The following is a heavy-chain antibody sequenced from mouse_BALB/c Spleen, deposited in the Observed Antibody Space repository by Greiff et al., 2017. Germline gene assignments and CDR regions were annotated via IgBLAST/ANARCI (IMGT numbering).Heavy chain of an antibody. J-gene: IGHJ3*01. D-gene: IGHD2-3*01. V-gene: IGHV1-69*02. CDR2: IYPSDSYT. CDR3: TRYDGAWFAY. CDR1: GYTFTSYW. Sequence: VQLLQPGAELVRPGASVKLSCKASGYTFTSYWINWVKQRPGQGLEWIGNIYPSDSYTNYNQKFKDKATLTVDKSSSTAYMQLSSPTSADSAVYYCTRYDGAWFAYWGQGTLVTVSA.